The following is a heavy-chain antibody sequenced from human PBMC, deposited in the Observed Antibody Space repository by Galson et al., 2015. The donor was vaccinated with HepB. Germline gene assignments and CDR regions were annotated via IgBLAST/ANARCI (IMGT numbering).Heavy chain of an antibody. Sequence: SLRLSCAASGFTFSSYGMHWVRQAPGKGLEWVAVISYDGSNKYYADSVKGRFTISRDNSKNTLYLQMNSLRAEDTAVYYCAKPILQYYSSSWYYFDYWGQGTLVTVSS. J-gene: IGHJ4*02. D-gene: IGHD6-13*01. CDR1: GFTFSSYG. CDR3: AKPILQYYSSSWYYFDY. CDR2: ISYDGSNK. V-gene: IGHV3-30*18.